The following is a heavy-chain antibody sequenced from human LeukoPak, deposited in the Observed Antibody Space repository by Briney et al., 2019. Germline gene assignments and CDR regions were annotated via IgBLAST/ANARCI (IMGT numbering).Heavy chain of an antibody. D-gene: IGHD3-16*01. CDR3: ARHGGGVADFFDY. CDR2: IYYGGST. V-gene: IGHV4-59*08. J-gene: IGHJ4*02. CDR1: GGSISSYY. Sequence: SETLSLTCTVSGGSISSYYWSWIWQPPGKGLEWIGYIYYGGSTKYNPSLKSRVTISVDTSKNQFSLKLSSMTAADTAVYYCARHGGGVADFFDYWGQGTLVTVSS.